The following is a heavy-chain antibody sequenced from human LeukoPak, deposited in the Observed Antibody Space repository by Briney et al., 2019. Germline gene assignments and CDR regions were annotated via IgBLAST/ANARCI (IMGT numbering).Heavy chain of an antibody. CDR3: ARDSVLANDAFDI. CDR1: GGSISEYH. D-gene: IGHD2/OR15-2a*01. Sequence: SETLSLTCTVSGGSISEYHWNWIRQPPGKGLEWIGYIYYSGSTTYNPSLKSRVTMSVDTSKNQFSLRLRSVTAADTAVYYCARDSVLANDAFDIWGQGTMVTVSS. J-gene: IGHJ3*02. V-gene: IGHV4-59*01. CDR2: IYYSGST.